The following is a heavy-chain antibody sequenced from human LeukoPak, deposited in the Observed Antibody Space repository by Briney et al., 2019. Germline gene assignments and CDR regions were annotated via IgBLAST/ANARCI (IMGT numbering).Heavy chain of an antibody. D-gene: IGHD3-16*02. CDR2: ISNSGST. Sequence: SETLSLTCTVSGASIRSYYWSWIRQPPGKGLEWIGYISNSGSTDYNPSLKSRVTISVDTSKNQFSLKLSSVTAADTAVYYCARVKYDYVWGSYRDIDLTDYWGQGTLVTVSS. V-gene: IGHV4-59*12. CDR3: ARVKYDYVWGSYRDIDLTDY. CDR1: GASIRSYY. J-gene: IGHJ4*02.